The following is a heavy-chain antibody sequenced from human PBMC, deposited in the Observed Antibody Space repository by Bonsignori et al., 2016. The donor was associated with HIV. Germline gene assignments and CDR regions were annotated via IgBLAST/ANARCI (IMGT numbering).Heavy chain of an antibody. D-gene: IGHD3-10*01. Sequence: SETLSLTCTVSGGSISSGDYYWSWIRQPPGKGLEWIGYIYYSGSTYYNPSLKSRVTISVDTSKNQFSLKLSSVTAADTAVYYCARETYYYGSGSPFYFDYWGQGTLVTVSS. CDR1: GGSISSGDYY. V-gene: IGHV4-30-4*08. J-gene: IGHJ4*02. CDR2: IYYSGST. CDR3: ARETYYYGSGSPFYFDY.